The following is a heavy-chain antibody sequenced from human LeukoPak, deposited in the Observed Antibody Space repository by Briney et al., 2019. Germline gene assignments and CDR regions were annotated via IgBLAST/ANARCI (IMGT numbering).Heavy chain of an antibody. V-gene: IGHV1-46*01. CDR3: ARDLYYYDSSGIPWFDP. Sequence: ASVKVSCKASGYTFTSYYMHWVRQAPGQGLEWMGIINPSGGSTSYAQKFQGRVTMTRDMSTSTVYMELSSLRSEDTAVYYCARDLYYYDSSGIPWFDPWGQGTLVTVSS. J-gene: IGHJ5*02. D-gene: IGHD3-22*01. CDR1: GYTFTSYY. CDR2: INPSGGST.